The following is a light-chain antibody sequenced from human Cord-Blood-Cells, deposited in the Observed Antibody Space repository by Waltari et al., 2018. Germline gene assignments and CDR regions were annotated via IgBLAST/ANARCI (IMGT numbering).Light chain of an antibody. CDR1: QIVLYSSNNKNY. CDR3: QQYYSTPFT. J-gene: IGKJ3*01. V-gene: IGKV4-1*01. CDR2: WAS. Sequence: DIVMTQSPDSLAVSLGERATINCKSSQIVLYSSNNKNYLAWYQQKPGQPPKLLIYWASTRESGVPDRFSGSGSGTDVTLTISSLQAVDVAVYYCQQYYSTPFTFGPGTKVDIK.